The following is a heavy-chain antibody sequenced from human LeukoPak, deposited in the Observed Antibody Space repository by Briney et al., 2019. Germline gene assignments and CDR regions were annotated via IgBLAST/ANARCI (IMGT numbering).Heavy chain of an antibody. D-gene: IGHD2-15*01. V-gene: IGHV3-15*01. CDR2: IKSKTDGGTT. J-gene: IGHJ4*02. CDR3: TTESVVAATVSGELDY. CDR1: GFTFSNAW. Sequence: GGSLRLSCAASGFTFSNAWMSWVRQAPGKGLEWVGRIKSKTDGGTTDYAAPVKGRFTISRDDSKNTLYLQMNSLKIEDTAVYYCTTESVVAATVSGELDYWGQGTLVTVSS.